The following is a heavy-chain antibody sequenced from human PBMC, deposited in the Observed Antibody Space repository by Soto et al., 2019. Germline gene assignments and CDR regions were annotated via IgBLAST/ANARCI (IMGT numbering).Heavy chain of an antibody. CDR2: MNPINGAT. J-gene: IGHJ6*02. Sequence: ASVKVSCKASGYDFTAYDINWVRQASGQGLEWMGWMNPINGATGSARRFQGRVSMTRNTAPGTAYLELTSLRSDDSAVYYCGRGTSPRPTAGGTHYYYAMEVRGQGTKVTAS. D-gene: IGHD6-13*01. V-gene: IGHV1-8*02. CDR3: GRGTSPRPTAGGTHYYYAMEV. CDR1: GYDFTAYD.